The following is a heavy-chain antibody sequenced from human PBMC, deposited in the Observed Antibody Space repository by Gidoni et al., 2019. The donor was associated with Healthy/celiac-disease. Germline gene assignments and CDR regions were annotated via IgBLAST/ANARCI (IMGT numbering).Heavy chain of an antibody. Sequence: FSSYAMSWVRQAPGKGLEWVSAISGSGGSTYSADSVKGRFTISRDNSKNTLYLQMNSLRAEDTAVYYCAKVRYSYGCVYWGQGTLVTVSS. D-gene: IGHD5-18*01. CDR1: FSSYA. CDR2: ISGSGGST. CDR3: AKVRYSYGCVY. J-gene: IGHJ4*02. V-gene: IGHV3-23*01.